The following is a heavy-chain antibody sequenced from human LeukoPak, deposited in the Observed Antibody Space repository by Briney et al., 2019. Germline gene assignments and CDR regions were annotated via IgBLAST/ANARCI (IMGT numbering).Heavy chain of an antibody. J-gene: IGHJ4*02. Sequence: GASVKVSCKASGGTFSSYAISWVRQAPGQGLEWMGWINTNTEKSTYAPGFTGRYVFSLDSSVNTAYLQISSLKAEDTALYYCATGGGYRFAYWGQGTLVTVSS. D-gene: IGHD6-25*01. V-gene: IGHV7-4-1*02. CDR3: ATGGGYRFAY. CDR1: GGTFSSYA. CDR2: INTNTEKS.